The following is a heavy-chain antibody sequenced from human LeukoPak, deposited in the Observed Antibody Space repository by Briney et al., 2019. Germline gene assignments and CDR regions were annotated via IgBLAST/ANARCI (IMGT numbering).Heavy chain of an antibody. J-gene: IGHJ4*02. CDR2: ISYDGSNK. Sequence: GGSLRPSCAASGFTFSSYGRHWARQAPGKGLECVAVISYDGSNKYYADSVKGRFTIYRDNYKNTLSLQMNSVRAEDTAVYYCAKVSDSSGWYSNYWGQGTLVTVSS. CDR1: GFTFSSYG. CDR3: AKVSDSSGWYSNY. D-gene: IGHD6-19*01. V-gene: IGHV3-30*18.